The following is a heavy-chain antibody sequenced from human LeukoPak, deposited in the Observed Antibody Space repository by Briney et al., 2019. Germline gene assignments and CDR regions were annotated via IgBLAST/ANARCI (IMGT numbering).Heavy chain of an antibody. V-gene: IGHV3-23*01. J-gene: IGHJ4*02. CDR2: ISGSGGTT. CDR1: GFTFSNYA. CDR3: ARERGSSGGNTNGYFDY. D-gene: IGHD4-23*01. Sequence: PGGSLRLSCAASGFTFSNYAMSWVPQAPGKGLEWVSVISGSGGTTFSADSVKGRFTISRDNSKNTLYLQMNSLKAEDTAAYYCARERGSSGGNTNGYFDYWGQGALVTVSS.